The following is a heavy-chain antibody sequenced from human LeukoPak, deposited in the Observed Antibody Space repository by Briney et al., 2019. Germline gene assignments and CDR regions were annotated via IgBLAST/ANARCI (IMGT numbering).Heavy chain of an antibody. CDR1: GFTFSSYA. D-gene: IGHD6-19*01. J-gene: IGHJ4*02. CDR3: AFGYSSGWYRFFDY. V-gene: IGHV3-23*01. Sequence: GGSLRLSCAASGFTFSSYAMSWVRQAPGKGLEWVSAISGSGGSTYYADSVKGRFTISRDNSKNTLYLQMNSLRAEDTAVYSCAFGYSSGWYRFFDYWGQGTLVTVSS. CDR2: ISGSGGST.